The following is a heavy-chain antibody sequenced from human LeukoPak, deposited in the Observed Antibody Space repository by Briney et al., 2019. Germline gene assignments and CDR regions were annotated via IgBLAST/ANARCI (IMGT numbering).Heavy chain of an antibody. J-gene: IGHJ6*03. CDR2: ISSSGSTI. V-gene: IGHV3-48*03. Sequence: GGSLRLSCAASGFTFSSYEMNWVRQAPGKGLEWVSYISSSGSTIYYADSVKGRFTISRDNAKNSLYLQMNSLRAEDTAVYYCASGVVDYYDSSGYKTYYYYYYMDVWGKGTTVTVSS. CDR3: ASGVVDYYDSSGYKTYYYYYYMDV. CDR1: GFTFSSYE. D-gene: IGHD3-22*01.